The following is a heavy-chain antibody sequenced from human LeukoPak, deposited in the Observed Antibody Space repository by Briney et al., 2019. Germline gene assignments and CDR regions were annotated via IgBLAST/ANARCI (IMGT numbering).Heavy chain of an antibody. CDR3: VKGYCSSISCYGDY. CDR1: GFTFSSYA. V-gene: IGHV3-64D*09. Sequence: GGSLRLSCSASGFTFSSYAMHWVRQAPGKGREYVSAISSNGGSTYYAHSVKGRFTISRDNSKNTLYLQMSSLRAEDTAVYYCVKGYCSSISCYGDYWGQGTLVTFSS. J-gene: IGHJ4*02. D-gene: IGHD2-2*01. CDR2: ISSNGGST.